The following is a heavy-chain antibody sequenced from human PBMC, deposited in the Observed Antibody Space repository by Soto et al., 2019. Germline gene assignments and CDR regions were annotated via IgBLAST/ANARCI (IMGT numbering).Heavy chain of an antibody. J-gene: IGHJ5*02. CDR2: IWYDGGNK. V-gene: IGHV3-33*01. CDR1: GFTFSSYG. D-gene: IGHD6-13*01. CDR3: ARLPGIAAESNWFDP. Sequence: PGGSLRLSCAASGFTFSSYGMHWVRQAPGKGLEWVAIIWYDGGNKYYADSVKGRFTISRDNSKNTLYLQMNSLRAEDTAVYYCARLPGIAAESNWFDPWGQGTLVTVSS.